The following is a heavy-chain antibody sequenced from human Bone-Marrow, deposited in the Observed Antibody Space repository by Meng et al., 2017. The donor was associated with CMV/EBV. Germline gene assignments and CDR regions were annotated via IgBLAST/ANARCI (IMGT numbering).Heavy chain of an antibody. CDR2: IYYSGST. CDR3: ARDFWSGYYDYYYYGMDV. CDR1: TFSSYW. D-gene: IGHD3-3*01. V-gene: IGHV4-39*07. Sequence: TFSSYWMSWVRQAPGKGLEWIGSIYYSGSTYYNPSLKSRVTISVDTSKNQFSLKLSSVTAADTAVYYCARDFWSGYYDYYYYGMDVWGQGTTVTVSS. J-gene: IGHJ6*02.